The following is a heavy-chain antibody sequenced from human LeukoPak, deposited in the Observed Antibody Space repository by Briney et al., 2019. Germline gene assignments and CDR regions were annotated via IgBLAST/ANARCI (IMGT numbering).Heavy chain of an antibody. CDR1: GGSIGTYY. V-gene: IGHV4-34*01. CDR2: INHSGST. D-gene: IGHD3-10*01. J-gene: IGHJ5*02. Sequence: SETLSLTCTVSGGSIGTYYWSWIRQPPGKGLEWIGEINHSGSTNYNPSLKSRVTISVDTSKNQFSLKLSSVTAADTAVYYCARERGSGSYSRFDPWGQGTLVTVSS. CDR3: ARERGSGSYSRFDP.